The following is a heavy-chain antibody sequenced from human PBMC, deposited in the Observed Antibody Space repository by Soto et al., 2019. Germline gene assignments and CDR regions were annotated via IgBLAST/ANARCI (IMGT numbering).Heavy chain of an antibody. CDR2: ISAYNGNT. D-gene: IGHD2-8*01. Sequence: ASVKVSCKASGYTFTSYGISWVRQAPGQGLEWMGWISAYNGNTNYAQKLQGRVTMTTDTSTSTAYMELRSLRSDDMAVYYCARESGDCTNGVCYYGMDVWGQGTTVTVSS. J-gene: IGHJ6*02. V-gene: IGHV1-18*03. CDR3: ARESGDCTNGVCYYGMDV. CDR1: GYTFTSYG.